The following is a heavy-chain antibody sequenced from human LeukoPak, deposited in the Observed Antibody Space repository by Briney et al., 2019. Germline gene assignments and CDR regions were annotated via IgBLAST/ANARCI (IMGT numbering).Heavy chain of an antibody. D-gene: IGHD6-13*01. CDR3: AGGGAAGTCLETNYFDS. CDR1: RFTFSSYN. CDR2: IRSSISDK. Sequence: GGSLRLSCAAARFTFSSYNMHWVRQAPGKGLEWVSSIRSSISDKYYADSVKGRFSISRDNAKNSLYLQMNSLRAEDTAVYYCAGGGAAGTCLETNYFDSWGQGTLVTVSS. J-gene: IGHJ4*02. V-gene: IGHV3-21*01.